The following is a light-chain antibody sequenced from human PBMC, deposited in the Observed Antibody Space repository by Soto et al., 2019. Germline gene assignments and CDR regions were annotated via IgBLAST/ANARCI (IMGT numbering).Light chain of an antibody. V-gene: IGKV3D-15*01. J-gene: IGKJ4*01. CDR2: GAS. Sequence: EIVLTQSPGTLSLSPGERGTLSCRASQSVSSNSLGWYQQKPGQAPRLLIYGASNRATGFPARFSGSGSGTEFTLTISSLQSEDFAVYYCQQYNNWPLTFGGGTKVDIK. CDR1: QSVSSN. CDR3: QQYNNWPLT.